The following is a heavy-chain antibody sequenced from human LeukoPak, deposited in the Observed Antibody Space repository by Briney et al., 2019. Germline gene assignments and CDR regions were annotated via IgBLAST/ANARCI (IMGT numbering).Heavy chain of an antibody. CDR2: IIPVFRTG. CDR1: GGSFTTWA. J-gene: IGHJ4*02. V-gene: IGHV1-69*13. CDR3: GRGRGIEICDY. D-gene: IGHD3-10*01. Sequence: GASVTVSCKAFGGSFTTWAFSWIRQAPGQGLEWMGGIIPVFRTGNYAHTFQGRLNITADEATNTIYMELRNLTSEDTALYYCGRGRGIEICDYWGQGALVAVSS.